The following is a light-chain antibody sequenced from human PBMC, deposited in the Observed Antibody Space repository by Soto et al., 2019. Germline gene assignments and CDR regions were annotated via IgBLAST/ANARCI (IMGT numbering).Light chain of an antibody. CDR1: QSVSSNY. CDR2: GAS. Sequence: EIVLTQSPGTLSLSPGERATLSCRASQSVSSNYLAWYQQKPGQAPRLLIYGASSRATGIPDRFSGSGSGTDFNLTISRLEPEDFAVYYCLQYGSSLLFTFGPGTKVDIK. J-gene: IGKJ3*01. V-gene: IGKV3-20*01. CDR3: LQYGSSLLFT.